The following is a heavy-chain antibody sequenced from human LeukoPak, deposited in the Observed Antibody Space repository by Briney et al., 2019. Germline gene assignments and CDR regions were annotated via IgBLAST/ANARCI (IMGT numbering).Heavy chain of an antibody. CDR2: ISPGSDFV. V-gene: IGHV3-21*01. D-gene: IGHD6-13*01. J-gene: IGHJ4*02. Sequence: PGESLRLSCASSAFTLSYYSMNWVRQAPGKGLEWVSSISPGSDFVFYADSVKGRFTISRDNAKNSLYLQMNSLRAEDTAVYYCARQQLPGIAAAYYFDYWGQGTLVTVSS. CDR1: AFTLSYYS. CDR3: ARQQLPGIAAAYYFDY.